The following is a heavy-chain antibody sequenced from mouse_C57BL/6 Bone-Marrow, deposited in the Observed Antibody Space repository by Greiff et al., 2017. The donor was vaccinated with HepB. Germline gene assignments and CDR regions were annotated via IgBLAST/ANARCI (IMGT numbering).Heavy chain of an antibody. CDR3: ARLYYYGSSSRSSFYWSFDV. Sequence: QVQLKESGAELVRPGTSVKVSCKASGYAFTNYLIEWVKQRPGQGLEWIGVINPGSGGTNYNEKFKGKATLTADKSSSTAYMQLSSLTSEDSAVYFCARLYYYGSSSRSSFYWSFDVWGTGTTVTVSS. CDR2: INPGSGGT. J-gene: IGHJ1*03. V-gene: IGHV1-54*01. D-gene: IGHD1-1*01. CDR1: GYAFTNYL.